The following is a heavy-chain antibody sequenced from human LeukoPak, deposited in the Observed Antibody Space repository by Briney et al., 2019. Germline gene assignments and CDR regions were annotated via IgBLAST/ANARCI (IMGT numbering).Heavy chain of an antibody. V-gene: IGHV3-48*03. CDR1: GFTFSSYE. D-gene: IGHD5-18*01. CDR2: ISSSGSTI. J-gene: IGHJ4*02. CDR3: VKGRVSDYRYGSFFDY. Sequence: PGGSLRLSCAASGFTFSSYEMNWVRQAPGKGLEWVSYISSSGSTIYYADSVKGRFTISRDNAKNTLFVQMSSLRTEDTAVYYCVKGRVSDYRYGSFFDYWGQGTLVTVSS.